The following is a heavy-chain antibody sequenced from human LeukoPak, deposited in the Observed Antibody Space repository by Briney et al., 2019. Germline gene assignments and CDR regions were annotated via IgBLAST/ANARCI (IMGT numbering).Heavy chain of an antibody. V-gene: IGHV4-39*07. CDR2: IYYSGST. J-gene: IGHJ4*02. D-gene: IGHD3-22*01. CDR1: GGSISSSSYY. CDR3: ARGMGDYYDSSGYYYD. Sequence: SETLSLTCTVSGGSISSSSYYWGWIRQPPGKGLEWIGSIYYSGSTYYNPSLKSRVTISVDTSKNQFSLKLSSVTAADTAVYYCARGMGDYYDSSGYYYDWGQGTLVTVSS.